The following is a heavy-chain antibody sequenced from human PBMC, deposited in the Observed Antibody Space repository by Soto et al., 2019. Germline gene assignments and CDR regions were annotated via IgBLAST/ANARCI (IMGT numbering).Heavy chain of an antibody. CDR1: GFNFDDYA. J-gene: IGHJ3*02. CDR2: ISWNSGSI. Sequence: ALRISCAASGFNFDDYAMHSVQQATGKGLEWVSGISWNSGSIGYADSVKGRFTISRDNAKNSLYLQMNSLRAEDTALYFCANDGSYDDFSGFSAFDIWGQGTMVTVSS. V-gene: IGHV3-9*01. D-gene: IGHD3-3*01. CDR3: ANDGSYDDFSGFSAFDI.